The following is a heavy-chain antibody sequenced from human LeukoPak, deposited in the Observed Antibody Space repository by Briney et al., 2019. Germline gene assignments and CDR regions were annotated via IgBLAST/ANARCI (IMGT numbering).Heavy chain of an antibody. CDR3: AKDGRFGEGFDY. CDR1: GFTFDDYA. V-gene: IGHV3-9*01. Sequence: GGSLRLSCPASGFTFDDYAMHWVRQAPGKGLEWVSGISWNSGSIGYADSVKGRFTISRDNAKNSLYLQMNSLRAEDTALYYCAKDGRFGEGFDYWGQGTLVTVSS. D-gene: IGHD3-10*01. J-gene: IGHJ4*02. CDR2: ISWNSGSI.